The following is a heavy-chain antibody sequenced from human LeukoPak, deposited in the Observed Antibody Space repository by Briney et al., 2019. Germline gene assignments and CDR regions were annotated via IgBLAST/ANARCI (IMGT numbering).Heavy chain of an antibody. CDR1: GGTFSSYA. J-gene: IGHJ4*02. Sequence: SLKLSCKASGGTFSSYAISWVRQAPGQGLEWMGGIIPIFGTANYAQKFQGRVTITGDESTSTAYMELSSLRSEDTAVYYCARSVPATAILPPDYWGQGTLVTVSS. CDR2: IIPIFGTA. V-gene: IGHV1-69*13. CDR3: ARSVPATAILPPDY. D-gene: IGHD2-2*02.